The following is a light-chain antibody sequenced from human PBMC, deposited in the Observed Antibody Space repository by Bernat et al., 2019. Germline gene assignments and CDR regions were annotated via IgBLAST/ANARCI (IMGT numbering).Light chain of an antibody. CDR2: AAS. J-gene: IGKJ1*01. Sequence: DIQMTQSPSSLSASVGDRFTITCRASQSISNYLNWYQQKPGKAPKFLIYAASSLADGVPSRFTGSGSGTEFTLTISSLQPEDSAAYYCQLTYSTPWTFGQGTKVEIK. V-gene: IGKV1-39*01. CDR1: QSISNY. CDR3: QLTYSTPWT.